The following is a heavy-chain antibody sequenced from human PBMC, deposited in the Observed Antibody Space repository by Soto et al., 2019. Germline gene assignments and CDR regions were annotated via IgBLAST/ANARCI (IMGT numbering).Heavy chain of an antibody. J-gene: IGHJ5*02. D-gene: IGHD3-9*01. Sequence: PSETLSLTCTVSGGSISSGDYYWSWIRQPPGKGLEWIGYIYYSGSTYHNPSLKSRVTISVDTSKNQFSLKLSSVTAADTAVYYCARETLKLRYFGTDRPGWLDPWGQGTLVTVSS. CDR1: GGSISSGDYY. V-gene: IGHV4-30-4*01. CDR2: IYYSGST. CDR3: ARETLKLRYFGTDRPGWLDP.